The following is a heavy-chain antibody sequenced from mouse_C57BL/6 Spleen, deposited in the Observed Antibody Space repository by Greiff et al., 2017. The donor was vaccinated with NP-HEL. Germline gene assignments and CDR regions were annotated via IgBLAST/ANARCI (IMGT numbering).Heavy chain of an antibody. Sequence: DVMLVESGEGLVKPGGSLKLSCAASGFTFSSYAMSWVRQTPEKRLEWVAYISSGGDYIYYADTVKGRFTISRDNARNTLYLQMSSLKSEDTAMYYCTRDYSSSSQGLVDYWGQGTTLTVSS. CDR2: ISSGGDYI. D-gene: IGHD1-1*01. CDR3: TRDYSSSSQGLVDY. J-gene: IGHJ2*01. CDR1: GFTFSSYA. V-gene: IGHV5-9-1*02.